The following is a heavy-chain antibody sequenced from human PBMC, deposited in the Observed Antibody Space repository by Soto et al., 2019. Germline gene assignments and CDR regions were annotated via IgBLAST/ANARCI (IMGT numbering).Heavy chain of an antibody. CDR3: ARGYRGSSGWMYYYYYYMDV. V-gene: IGHV3-74*01. CDR2: INSDGSST. D-gene: IGHD6-19*01. CDR1: GFTFSSYA. J-gene: IGHJ6*03. Sequence: PGGSLRLSCAASGFTFSSYAMSWVRQAPGKGLEWLSRINSDGSSTSYADSVKGRFTISRDNAKNTLYLQMNSLRAEDTAVYYCARGYRGSSGWMYYYYYYMDVWGKGTTVTVSS.